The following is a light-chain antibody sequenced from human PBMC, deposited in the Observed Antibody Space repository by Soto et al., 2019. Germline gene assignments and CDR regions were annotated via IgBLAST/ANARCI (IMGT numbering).Light chain of an antibody. Sequence: QSALTQPASVSGFPGQSITISCTGTSSDVGGYNLVSWYQQHPTKAPKLLIFEGSKRPSGVSNRFSGSKSGNTASLTISGLQAVDEADYYCCSFAGSSTVVFGGGTKLTVL. CDR1: SSDVGGYNL. J-gene: IGLJ2*01. CDR2: EGS. V-gene: IGLV2-23*01. CDR3: CSFAGSSTVV.